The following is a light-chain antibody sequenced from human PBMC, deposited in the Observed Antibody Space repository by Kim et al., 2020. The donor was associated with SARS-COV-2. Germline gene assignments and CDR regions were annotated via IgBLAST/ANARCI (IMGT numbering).Light chain of an antibody. Sequence: QSALTQPRSVSGSPGQSVTISCTGTSSDVGGYNYVSWSQQHPGKAPKLMIYDVSRRPSGVPDRFSGSKSGNTASLTISGLQAEDEADYCCCSYAGSYTWVFGGGTQLTVL. CDR3: CSYAGSYTWV. V-gene: IGLV2-11*01. CDR1: SSDVGGYNY. CDR2: DVS. J-gene: IGLJ3*02.